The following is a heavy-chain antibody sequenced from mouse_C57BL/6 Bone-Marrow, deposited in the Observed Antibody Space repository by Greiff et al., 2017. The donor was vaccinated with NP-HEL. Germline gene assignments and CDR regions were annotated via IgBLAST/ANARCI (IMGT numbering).Heavy chain of an antibody. CDR2: INPNNGGT. CDR3: AREAYGSSLDY. D-gene: IGHD1-1*01. V-gene: IGHV1-26*01. CDR1: GYTFTDYY. J-gene: IGHJ2*01. Sequence: EVQLQQSGPELVKPGASVKISCKASGYTFTDYYMNWVKQSHGKSLEWIGDINPNNGGTSYNQKFKGKATLTVDKSSSTAYMELRSLTSEDSAVYYCAREAYGSSLDYWGQGTTLTVSS.